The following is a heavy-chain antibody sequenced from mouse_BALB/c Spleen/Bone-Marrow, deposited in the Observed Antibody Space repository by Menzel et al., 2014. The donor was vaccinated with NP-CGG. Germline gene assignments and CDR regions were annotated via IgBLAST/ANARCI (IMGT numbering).Heavy chain of an antibody. D-gene: IGHD2-1*01. J-gene: IGHJ2*01. CDR2: INSSGGST. CDR3: ARGNYDNYVDYFDY. V-gene: IGHV5-6-3*01. CDR1: GFTFSSYG. Sequence: EVMLVESGGGLVQPGGSLKLSCAASGFTFSSYGMSWVRQTPDKRLELVASINSSGGSTYYPDSVKGRFTISRDNAKNTLSLQMSSLKSEDTAMYYCARGNYDNYVDYFDYWGQGTTLTVSS.